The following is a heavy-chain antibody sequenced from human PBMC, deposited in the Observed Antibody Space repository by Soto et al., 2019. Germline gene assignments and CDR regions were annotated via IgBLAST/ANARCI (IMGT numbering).Heavy chain of an antibody. CDR2: ISRDGFDI. V-gene: IGHV3-23*01. CDR3: AHPRGYGVFDAYDI. CDR1: VFTFSTYA. D-gene: IGHD4-17*01. Sequence: PWWSLRLSCAASVFTFSTYAMSWFRQAPGKGLEWVSAISRDGFDIYYADSVKGRFTISRDNSKHMLFLQMNSLRTEDTAVYYCAHPRGYGVFDAYDIWGQGAMVTVSS. J-gene: IGHJ3*02.